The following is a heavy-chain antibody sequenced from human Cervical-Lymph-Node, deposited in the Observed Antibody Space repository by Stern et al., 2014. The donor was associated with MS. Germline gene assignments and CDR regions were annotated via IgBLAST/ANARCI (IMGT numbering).Heavy chain of an antibody. Sequence: QGQLVQSGAEVKKPGSSVKVPSKASGGTFITFAITCVRQAPGQGLEWMAGITPHFGTTNFAHKFKGRVTLTADTSTNTAYMELSSLRSDDTAVYYCARDPAVLIQGSYYGMDVWGQGTTVIVS. V-gene: IGHV1-69*06. J-gene: IGHJ6*02. CDR3: ARDPAVLIQGSYYGMDV. D-gene: IGHD2-21*01. CDR1: GGTFITFA. CDR2: ITPHFGTT.